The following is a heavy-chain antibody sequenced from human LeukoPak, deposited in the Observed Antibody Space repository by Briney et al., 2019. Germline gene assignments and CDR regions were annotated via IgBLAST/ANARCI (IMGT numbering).Heavy chain of an antibody. V-gene: IGHV4-39*01. CDR1: GGSMSSSSYH. Sequence: SETLSLXCTVSGGSMSSSSYHWGWIRQPPGKGLEWIGSTYYSGSTYYNPSLKSRVTISIDTSKNQFSLKLSSVTAADTAVYYCARQGYNWNYFSHWGQGTLVTVSS. J-gene: IGHJ4*02. D-gene: IGHD1-7*01. CDR2: TYYSGST. CDR3: ARQGYNWNYFSH.